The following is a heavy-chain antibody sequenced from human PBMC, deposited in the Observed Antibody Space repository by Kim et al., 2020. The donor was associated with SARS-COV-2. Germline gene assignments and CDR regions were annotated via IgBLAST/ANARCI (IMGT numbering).Heavy chain of an antibody. V-gene: IGHV3-43*01. Sequence: AASGKGRFIISRDNSKNSLYLQMNSLRTEDTALYYCAKGGVRGIPYYFDSWGQGTLVTVSS. CDR3: AKGGVRGIPYYFDS. D-gene: IGHD3-10*01. J-gene: IGHJ4*02.